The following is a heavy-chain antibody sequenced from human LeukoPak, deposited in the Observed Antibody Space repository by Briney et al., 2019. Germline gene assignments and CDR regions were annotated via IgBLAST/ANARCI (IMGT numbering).Heavy chain of an antibody. J-gene: IGHJ4*02. V-gene: IGHV1-46*01. CDR2: INPSGGST. Sequence: ASLKVSCKASVYTFTTYYMYCVRQAPGQGLEWMGRINPSGGSTRYAQKFQGRVTMTRDTSTSTVYMELSSLRSEDTAVYYCARAFEPHELDYWGQGTLVTVSS. D-gene: IGHD1-14*01. CDR3: ARAFEPHELDY. CDR1: VYTFTTYY.